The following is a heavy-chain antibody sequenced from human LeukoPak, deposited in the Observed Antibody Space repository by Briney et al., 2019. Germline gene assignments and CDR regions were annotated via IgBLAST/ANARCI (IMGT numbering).Heavy chain of an antibody. CDR2: VYHSGST. J-gene: IGHJ4*02. CDR3: ARYPGSVNFDY. CDR1: GGSISSGGYY. V-gene: IGHV4-30-2*01. D-gene: IGHD1-14*01. Sequence: SQTLSLTCTVSGGSISSGGYYWSWIRQPPGKGLEWIGYVYHSGSTYYNPSLKSRVTISVDTSRNQFSLKLTSVTAADTAVYYCARYPGSVNFDYWGQGTLVTVSS.